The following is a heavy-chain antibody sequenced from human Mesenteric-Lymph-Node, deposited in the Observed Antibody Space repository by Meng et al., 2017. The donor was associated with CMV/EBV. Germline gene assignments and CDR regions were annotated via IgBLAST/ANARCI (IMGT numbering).Heavy chain of an antibody. CDR3: ARDQNDFWSGTFDY. Sequence: GSLRLSCTVSGGPISGYYWSWIRQPPGKGLEWIGYIYYSGTTNHNPSLKSRVTISLDTSKNQFSMKLTSVTAADTGVYYCARDQNDFWSGTFDYWGQGTLVTVSS. CDR2: IYYSGTT. J-gene: IGHJ4*02. V-gene: IGHV4-59*01. D-gene: IGHD3-3*01. CDR1: GGPISGYY.